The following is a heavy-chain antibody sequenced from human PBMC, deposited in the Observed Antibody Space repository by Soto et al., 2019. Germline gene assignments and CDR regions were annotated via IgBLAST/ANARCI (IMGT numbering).Heavy chain of an antibody. CDR3: AKPFGAADAGLFEL. CDR2: IHYSGTT. D-gene: IGHD6-13*01. V-gene: IGHV4-31*03. Sequence: SETLSLTCTVSGGSISSGGYYWSWIRQHPGKGLEWIGYIHYSGTTYYIPSLKSRITMSIDTSKNQFSLKLSSVTAAATAGYFCAKPFGAADAGLFELWGEAVLVT. J-gene: IGHJ4*02. CDR1: GGSISSGGYY.